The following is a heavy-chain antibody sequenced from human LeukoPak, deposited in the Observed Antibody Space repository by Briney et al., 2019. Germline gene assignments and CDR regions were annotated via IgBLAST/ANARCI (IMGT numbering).Heavy chain of an antibody. CDR1: GGSISSSSYY. J-gene: IGHJ4*02. CDR3: ARHGSGSYYESPNFDY. Sequence: SETLSLTCTVSGGSISSSSYYWGWIRQTPGKGLEWIGSIYYSGSTYYNPSLKSRVTISVDTSKNQFSLKLSSVTAADTAVYYCARHGSGSYYESPNFDYWGQGTLVTVSS. CDR2: IYYSGST. V-gene: IGHV4-39*01. D-gene: IGHD1-26*01.